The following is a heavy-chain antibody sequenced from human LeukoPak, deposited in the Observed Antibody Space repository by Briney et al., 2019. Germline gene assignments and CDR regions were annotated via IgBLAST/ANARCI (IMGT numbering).Heavy chain of an antibody. D-gene: IGHD3-3*01. CDR2: IYTNGST. CDR1: GGSISSGSYY. Sequence: SQTLSLTCTVSGGSISSGSYYWSWIRQPAGKGLEWIGRIYTNGSTNYNPSLKSRVTISVDTSKNQFSLKLSSVTAADTAVYYCARTPYDFWSGYLLYYMDVWGKGTTVTVSS. CDR3: ARTPYDFWSGYLLYYMDV. V-gene: IGHV4-61*02. J-gene: IGHJ6*03.